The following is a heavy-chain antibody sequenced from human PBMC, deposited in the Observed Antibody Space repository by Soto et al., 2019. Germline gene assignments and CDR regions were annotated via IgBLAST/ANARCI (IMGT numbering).Heavy chain of an antibody. CDR2: ISYDGSNK. D-gene: IGHD3-3*01. J-gene: IGHJ6*02. CDR1: GFTFSSYA. V-gene: IGHV3-30-3*01. CDR3: ARDTLRFLEWGGMDG. Sequence: PGGSLRLSCAASGFTFSSYAMHWVRQAPGKGLEWVAVISYDGSNKYYADSVKGRFTISRDNSKNTLYLQMNSLRAEDTAVYYCARDTLRFLEWGGMDGWGQGTTVTVSS.